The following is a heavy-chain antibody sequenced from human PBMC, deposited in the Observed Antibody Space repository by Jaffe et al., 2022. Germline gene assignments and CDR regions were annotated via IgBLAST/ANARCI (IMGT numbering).Heavy chain of an antibody. CDR3: ARDPFPYYYSD. Sequence: EVQLVESGGGLVQPGGSLRLSCAASGFTVSSNYMSWVRQAPGKGLEWVSVIYSGGSTYYADSVKGRFTISRDNSKNTLYLQMNSLRAEDTAVYYCARDPFPYYYSDWGQGTLVTVSS. J-gene: IGHJ4*02. D-gene: IGHD3-10*01. CDR2: IYSGGST. V-gene: IGHV3-66*02. CDR1: GFTVSSNY.